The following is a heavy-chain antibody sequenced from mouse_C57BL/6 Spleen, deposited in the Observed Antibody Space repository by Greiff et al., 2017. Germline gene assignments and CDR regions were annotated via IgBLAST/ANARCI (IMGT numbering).Heavy chain of an antibody. D-gene: IGHD2-2*01. CDR3: AYGYDGFAY. CDR2: INPNNGGT. Sequence: VQLQQSGPELVKPGASVKIPCKASGYTFTDYNMDWVKQSHGKSLEWIGDINPNNGGTIYNQKFKGKATLTVDKSSSTAYMELRSLTSEDTAVYYCAYGYDGFAYWGQGTLVTVSA. CDR1: GYTFTDYN. V-gene: IGHV1-18*01. J-gene: IGHJ3*01.